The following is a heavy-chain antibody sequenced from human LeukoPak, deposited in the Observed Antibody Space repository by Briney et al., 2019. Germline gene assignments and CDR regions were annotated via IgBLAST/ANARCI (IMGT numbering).Heavy chain of an antibody. D-gene: IGHD2-15*01. CDR3: ARSYPGVVAFDI. V-gene: IGHV4-31*03. CDR1: GGSINSGAYY. Sequence: SETLSLTCTVSGGSINSGAYYWSWIRQHPGKGLEWIGYIYYTGNTYYNPSLKSRVTISVDTSKNEFSLKLTSVTAADMAVYYCARSYPGVVAFDIWGQGTMVTVSS. CDR2: IYYTGNT. J-gene: IGHJ3*02.